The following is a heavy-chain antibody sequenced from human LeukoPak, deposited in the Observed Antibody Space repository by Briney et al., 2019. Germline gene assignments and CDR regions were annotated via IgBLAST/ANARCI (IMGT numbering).Heavy chain of an antibody. CDR2: IGSDAITK. Sequence: GGSLRLSCTASGFSFSSYSMHWVRQAPGKGLEWVAVIGSDAITKYYADFVKGRFTISRDNSKNTLYLQMNSLRAEDTAVYYCAKDQGRGRGYGSLRGAFDIWGQGTMVTVSS. J-gene: IGHJ3*02. V-gene: IGHV3-30*04. D-gene: IGHD5-12*01. CDR1: GFSFSSYS. CDR3: AKDQGRGRGYGSLRGAFDI.